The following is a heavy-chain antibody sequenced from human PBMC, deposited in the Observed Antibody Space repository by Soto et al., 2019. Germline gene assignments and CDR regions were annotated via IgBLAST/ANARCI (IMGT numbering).Heavy chain of an antibody. D-gene: IGHD1-1*01. CDR2: ISAYNGNT. Sequence: ASVKVCCKASGYTFTTYGISWVRQAPGQGLEWMGWISAYNGNTNYAQKLQGRVTMTTDTSTSTAYMELRSLRSDDTAVYYCARGGLYNWNDYYGMDVWGQGTTVTVSS. V-gene: IGHV1-18*01. J-gene: IGHJ6*02. CDR3: ARGGLYNWNDYYGMDV. CDR1: GYTFTTYG.